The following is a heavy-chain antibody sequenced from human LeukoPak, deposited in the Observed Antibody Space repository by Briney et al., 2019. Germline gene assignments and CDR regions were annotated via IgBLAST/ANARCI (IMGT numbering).Heavy chain of an antibody. V-gene: IGHV1-18*01. CDR1: GYTFTTYG. CDR3: ARELLWFGELYYYYYYGMDV. CDR2: ISAYNGYT. J-gene: IGHJ6*02. Sequence: ASVKVSCKTSGYTFTTYGISWVRQAPGQGLEWMGWISAYNGYTNYAQKLQGRVTMTTDTSTSTAYMELRSLRSDDTAVYYCARELLWFGELYYYYYYGMDVWGQGTTVTVSS. D-gene: IGHD3-10*01.